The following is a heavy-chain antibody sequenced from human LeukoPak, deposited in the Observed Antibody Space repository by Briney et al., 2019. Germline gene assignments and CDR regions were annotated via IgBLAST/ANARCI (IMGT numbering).Heavy chain of an antibody. CDR1: GYTFTGYY. D-gene: IGHD3-22*01. CDR2: INPNSGGT. CDR3: ARGYYYDSSGYYFAEIDY. Sequence: ASVKVSCKASGYTFTGYYMHWVRQAPGQGLEWMGWINPNSGGTNYAQKFQGRVTMTRDTSISTAYMELSRLRSEDTAVYYCARGYYYDSSGYYFAEIDYWGQGTLVTVSS. V-gene: IGHV1-2*02. J-gene: IGHJ4*02.